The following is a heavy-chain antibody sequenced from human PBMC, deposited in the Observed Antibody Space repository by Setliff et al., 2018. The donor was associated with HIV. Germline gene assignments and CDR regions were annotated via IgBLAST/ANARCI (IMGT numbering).Heavy chain of an antibody. V-gene: IGHV4-39*07. CDR1: GGSVTSSTYY. D-gene: IGHD3-10*01. Sequence: SETLSLTCTVSGGSVTSSTYYWGWIRQPPGKGLEWIGNIYSTGSGRTYYSPSLKSRVTVSVDTSKNQFSLKLSSVTAADTAVYYCARERLTFGEFANWFDPWGQGTLVTVSS. J-gene: IGHJ5*02. CDR2: IYSTGSGRT. CDR3: ARERLTFGEFANWFDP.